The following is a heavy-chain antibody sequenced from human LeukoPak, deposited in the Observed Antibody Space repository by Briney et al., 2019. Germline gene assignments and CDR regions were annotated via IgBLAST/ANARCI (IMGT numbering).Heavy chain of an antibody. J-gene: IGHJ4*02. CDR2: ISGSGGST. CDR3: AKDSPWNYYGSSGYSGY. Sequence: GGSLRLSCAASGFPFSSYGMSWVRQAPGKGLEWVSGISGSGGSTYYADSVKGRFTISRDNSKNTMYLQMNSLRAEDTAVYHCAKDSPWNYYGSSGYSGYWGQGTLVTVSS. V-gene: IGHV3-23*01. D-gene: IGHD3-22*01. CDR1: GFPFSSYG.